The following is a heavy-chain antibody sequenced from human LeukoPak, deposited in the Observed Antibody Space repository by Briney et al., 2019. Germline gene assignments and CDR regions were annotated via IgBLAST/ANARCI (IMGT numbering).Heavy chain of an antibody. CDR2: LNQDGNKK. CDR3: ARAVTSTEGY. V-gene: IGHV3-7*03. Sequence: GGSLRLSCAASGFSFNTYWMTWVRQAPGKELEWVASLNQDGNKKYYVDSVKGRFTISRDNAQKSLYLEMNSLRAEDTAVYYCARAVTSTEGYWGQGTLVTVSS. J-gene: IGHJ4*02. CDR1: GFSFNTYW.